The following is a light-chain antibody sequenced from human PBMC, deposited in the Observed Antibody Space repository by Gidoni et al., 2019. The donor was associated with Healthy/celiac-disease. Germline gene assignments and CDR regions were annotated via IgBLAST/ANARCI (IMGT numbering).Light chain of an antibody. CDR1: QSVSSY. J-gene: IGKJ4*01. Sequence: EIVLTQSPATLSFSPGERATLSCRASQSVSSYLAWYQQKPGQAPRLLIYDASNRATGIPARFSGSGPGTDFTLTISSLEPEDFAVYYCQQRSNWHLTFGGGTKVEIK. V-gene: IGKV3D-11*02. CDR3: QQRSNWHLT. CDR2: DAS.